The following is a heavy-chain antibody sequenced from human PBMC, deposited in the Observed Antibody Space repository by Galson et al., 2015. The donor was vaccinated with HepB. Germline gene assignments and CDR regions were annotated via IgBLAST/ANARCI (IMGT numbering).Heavy chain of an antibody. Sequence: SVKVSCKASGDTFTSHYIHWVRQAPGQGREWMGAIYFSGGNTNYAQKFQGRVTMTRDTSTNTVYMELSGLRSEDTAVFYCARDGAVTYYYDSSGYRYYYGMDVWGQGTTVTVSS. CDR1: GDTFTSHY. D-gene: IGHD3-22*01. V-gene: IGHV1-46*01. CDR3: ARDGAVTYYYDSSGYRYYYGMDV. CDR2: IYFSGGNT. J-gene: IGHJ6*02.